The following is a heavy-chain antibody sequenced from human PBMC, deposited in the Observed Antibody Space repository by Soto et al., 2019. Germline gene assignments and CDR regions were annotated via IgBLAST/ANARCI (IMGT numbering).Heavy chain of an antibody. D-gene: IGHD6-13*01. Sequence: GGSLRLSCAASGFTFNHYDISWIRNTPGKGLEWVSYITTSSTYTYYADSVKGRFTISRDNAKNSLSLQMNSLRAEDTAVYYCARAHGSSWYYFDSWGQGTLVTVSS. V-gene: IGHV3-11*06. CDR2: ITTSSTYT. CDR3: ARAHGSSWYYFDS. J-gene: IGHJ4*02. CDR1: GFTFNHYD.